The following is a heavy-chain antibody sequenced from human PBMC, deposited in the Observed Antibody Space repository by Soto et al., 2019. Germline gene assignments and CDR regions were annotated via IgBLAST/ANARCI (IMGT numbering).Heavy chain of an antibody. D-gene: IGHD4-17*01. J-gene: IGHJ4*02. Sequence: GGSLRLSCAASGFTFSSYGMHWVRQAPGKGLEWVAVIWYDGSNKYYADSVKGRFTISRDNSKNTLYLQMNSLRAEDTAVYYCARDQATVPKIYFDYWGQGTLVTVSS. CDR3: ARDQATVPKIYFDY. CDR2: IWYDGSNK. V-gene: IGHV3-33*01. CDR1: GFTFSSYG.